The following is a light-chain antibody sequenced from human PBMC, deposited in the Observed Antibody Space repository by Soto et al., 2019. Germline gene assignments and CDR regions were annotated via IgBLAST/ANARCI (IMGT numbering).Light chain of an antibody. Sequence: EIRMTQSPSSLPASVGDRVTIACEASQDIKNFLNWYQQRPGEAPKLLIFHTSSLEAGVPSRFSGSGSGTSFTLTITSLQPGDFATYYCQQYETPPYTFAPGTKVDIK. CDR3: QQYETPPYT. CDR2: HTS. CDR1: QDIKNF. J-gene: IGKJ3*01. V-gene: IGKV1-33*01.